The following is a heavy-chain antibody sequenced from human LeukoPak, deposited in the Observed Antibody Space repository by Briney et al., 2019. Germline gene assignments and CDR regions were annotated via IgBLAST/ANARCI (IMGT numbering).Heavy chain of an antibody. CDR1: GGSFSGYY. Sequence: SETLSLTCAVYGGSFSGYYWSWIRQPPGEGLEWIGEINHSGSTNYNPSLKSRVTISVDTSKNQFSLKLSSVTAADTAVYYCARGHYGDPKDYWGQGTLVTVSP. J-gene: IGHJ4*02. CDR3: ARGHYGDPKDY. CDR2: INHSGST. D-gene: IGHD4-17*01. V-gene: IGHV4-34*01.